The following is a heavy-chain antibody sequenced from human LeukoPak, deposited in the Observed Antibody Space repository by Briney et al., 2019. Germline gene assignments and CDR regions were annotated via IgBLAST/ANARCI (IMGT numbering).Heavy chain of an antibody. J-gene: IGHJ4*02. CDR1: GFTFSSYA. CDR3: AGGYSSGWYTGYYFDY. CDR2: ISGSGGST. Sequence: EGSLRLSCAASGFTFSSYAMSWVRQAPGKGLEWVSAISGSGGSTYYADSVKGRFTISRDNSKNTLYLQMNSLRAEDTAVYYCAGGYSSGWYTGYYFDYWGQGTLVTVSS. V-gene: IGHV3-23*01. D-gene: IGHD6-19*01.